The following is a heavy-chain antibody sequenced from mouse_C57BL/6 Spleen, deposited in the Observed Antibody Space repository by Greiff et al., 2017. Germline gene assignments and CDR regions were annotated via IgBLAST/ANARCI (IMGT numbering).Heavy chain of an antibody. CDR2: INYDGSST. D-gene: IGHD2-12*01. CDR1: GFTFSDYY. Sequence: EVKLVESEGGLVQPGSSMKLSCTASGFTFSDYYMAWVRQVPEKGLEWVANINYDGSSTYYLDSLKSRFIISRDNAKNILYLQMSSLKSEDTATYYCARDYDGGAFDYWGQGTTLTVSS. J-gene: IGHJ2*01. CDR3: ARDYDGGAFDY. V-gene: IGHV5-16*01.